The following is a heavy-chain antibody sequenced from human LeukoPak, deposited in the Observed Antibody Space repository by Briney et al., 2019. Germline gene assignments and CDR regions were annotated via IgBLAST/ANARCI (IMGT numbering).Heavy chain of an antibody. Sequence: ASVKVSCKASGYTFTSYDINWVRQATGQGLEWMGWMNPNSGNTGYAQKFQGRVTMTRNTSISTAYMELSSLRSEDTAVYYCARLQWLVQGAFDIWGQGTMVTVSS. CDR1: GYTFTSYD. J-gene: IGHJ3*02. CDR3: ARLQWLVQGAFDI. CDR2: MNPNSGNT. V-gene: IGHV1-8*01. D-gene: IGHD6-19*01.